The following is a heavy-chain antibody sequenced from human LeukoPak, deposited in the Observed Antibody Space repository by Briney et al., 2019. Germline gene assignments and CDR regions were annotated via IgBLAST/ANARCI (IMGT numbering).Heavy chain of an antibody. CDR1: GVSMNSGSYY. V-gene: IGHV4-61*02. CDR2: ILTSGST. Sequence: TLSLTCSVSGVSMNSGSYYWSWIRQPAGKGLEWIGRILTSGSTNYKSSLKSRVTISADTSKNQFSLNLSSVTAADTALYYCARAAYSGYDWDFDYWGQGILVTVSS. CDR3: ARAAYSGYDWDFDY. J-gene: IGHJ4*02. D-gene: IGHD5-12*01.